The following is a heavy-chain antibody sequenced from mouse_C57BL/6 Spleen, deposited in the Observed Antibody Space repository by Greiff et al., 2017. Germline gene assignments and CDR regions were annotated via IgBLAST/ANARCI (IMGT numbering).Heavy chain of an antibody. CDR3: ARQGYYGSSDAMDY. V-gene: IGHV5-6*01. CDR2: ISSGGSYT. D-gene: IGHD1-1*01. CDR1: GFSFSSYG. J-gene: IGHJ4*01. Sequence: EVKLMESGGDLVKPGGSLKLSCAASGFSFSSYGMSWVRQTPDKRLEWVATISSGGSYTYYPDSVKGRFTISRDNAKNTLYLQMSSLKSEDTAMYYCARQGYYGSSDAMDYWGQGTSVTVSS.